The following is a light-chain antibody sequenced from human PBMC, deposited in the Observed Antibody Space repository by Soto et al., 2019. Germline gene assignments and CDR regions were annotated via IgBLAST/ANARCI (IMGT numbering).Light chain of an antibody. J-gene: IGLJ3*02. CDR1: SSDFDGYKY. Sequence: QSVLTQPASVSGSPGQSITVSCTGASSDFDGYKYVSWYQQLPGKAPKLIIYDVTSRPSGVSNRFSGSNSDNTASLTISGLQTEDEADYYCSSYTGSSTWVFGGGTKLTVL. CDR3: SSYTGSSTWV. V-gene: IGLV2-14*03. CDR2: DVT.